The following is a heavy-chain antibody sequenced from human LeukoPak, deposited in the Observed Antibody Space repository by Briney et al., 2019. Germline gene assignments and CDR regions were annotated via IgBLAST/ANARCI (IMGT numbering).Heavy chain of an antibody. CDR3: ARGVGSSSGLYHFDP. V-gene: IGHV3-48*02. CDR2: ISSSLSTI. D-gene: IGHD6-19*01. CDR1: GFTFSGYG. Sequence: GGSLRLSCAASGFTFSGYGMNWVRQAPGKGLEWISYISSSLSTIYYADSVKGRFTISRDNAKNSLYLQMNSLRDEETAVYYCARGVGSSSGLYHFDPWGQGTLVTVSS. J-gene: IGHJ5*02.